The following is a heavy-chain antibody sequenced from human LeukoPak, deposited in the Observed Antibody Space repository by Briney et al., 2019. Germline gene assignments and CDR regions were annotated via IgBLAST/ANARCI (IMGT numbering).Heavy chain of an antibody. CDR3: TGSFGELSFFAY. Sequence: GGSLRLSCTASGFTFGDYGMSWVRQATGKGQEWVGLIRSKAYGGTTEYAASVKGRFTISRDDSKSIAYLQVNSLKTEDTAVYYCTGSFGELSFFAYWGQGTLVTVSS. CDR2: IRSKAYGGTT. J-gene: IGHJ4*02. CDR1: GFTFGDYG. V-gene: IGHV3-49*04. D-gene: IGHD3-10*01.